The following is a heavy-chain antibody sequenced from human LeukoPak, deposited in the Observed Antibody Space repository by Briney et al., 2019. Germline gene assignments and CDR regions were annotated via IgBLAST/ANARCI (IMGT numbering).Heavy chain of an antibody. CDR3: ARAELRYFDWFFDY. Sequence: PSETLSLTCTVSGGSISSGSYYWTWIRQPAGKGLEWIGRMYTSGSANYNPSLKSRVTISVDTSKNQFSLKLSSVTAADTAVYYCARAELRYFDWFFDYWGQETLVSVSS. V-gene: IGHV4-61*02. CDR1: GGSISSGSYY. J-gene: IGHJ4*02. D-gene: IGHD3-9*01. CDR2: MYTSGSA.